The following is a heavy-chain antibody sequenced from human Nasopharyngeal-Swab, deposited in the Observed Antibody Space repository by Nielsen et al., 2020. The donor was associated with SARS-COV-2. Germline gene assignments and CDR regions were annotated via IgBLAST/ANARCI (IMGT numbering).Heavy chain of an antibody. J-gene: IGHJ5*02. V-gene: IGHV4-61*02. Sequence: SETLSLTCTVSGGSISSGSYYWSWIRQPAGKGLEWIGRIYTSGSTNYNPSLKSRVTISVDTSKNQFSLKLSSVTAADTAVYYCARVPYSGSSFDPWGQGTLVTVSS. CDR1: GGSISSGSYY. CDR2: IYTSGST. D-gene: IGHD1-26*01. CDR3: ARVPYSGSSFDP.